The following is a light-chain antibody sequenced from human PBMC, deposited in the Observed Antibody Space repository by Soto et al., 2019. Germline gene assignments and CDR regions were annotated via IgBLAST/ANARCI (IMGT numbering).Light chain of an antibody. CDR1: QTIYSN. CDR3: QQYQNLWT. CDR2: RAS. Sequence: IKMTQSPATLSVFPGERATLTCRASQTIYSNVAWYQQRPGQAPRLLIYRASARATGIPARFSGSGSGTEFTLTIGSLQSEDSAVYYCQQYQNLWTFGQGTKVDI. V-gene: IGKV3-15*01. J-gene: IGKJ1*01.